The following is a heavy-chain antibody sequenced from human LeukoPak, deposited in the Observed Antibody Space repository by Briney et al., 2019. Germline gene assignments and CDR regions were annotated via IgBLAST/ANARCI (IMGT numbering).Heavy chain of an antibody. D-gene: IGHD3-22*01. CDR1: SDSIRSHY. CDR3: ARTSGYFYWESHFDY. V-gene: IGHV4-4*07. Sequence: SETLSLTCTVSSDSIRSHYWSWIRQPAGKGLEWIGRIYTTGDTNYNPSLKSRVTLSVDTSKNQFSLTLNSVTAADTAVYYCARTSGYFYWESHFDYWGQGTLVTVSS. CDR2: IYTTGDT. J-gene: IGHJ4*02.